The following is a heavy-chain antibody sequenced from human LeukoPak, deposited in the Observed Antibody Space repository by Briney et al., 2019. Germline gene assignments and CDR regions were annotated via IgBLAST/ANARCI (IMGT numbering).Heavy chain of an antibody. V-gene: IGHV4-59*01. CDR2: IYYSGST. D-gene: IGHD3-22*01. CDR1: GGSISSYY. Sequence: SETLSLTCTVSGGSISSYYWSWIRQPPGKGLEWIGYIYYSGSTNYNPSLKSRVTISVDTSKNQFSLKLSSVTAADTVVYYCARDRSDSSGYYFPNDWGQGTLVTVSS. CDR3: ARDRSDSSGYYFPND. J-gene: IGHJ4*02.